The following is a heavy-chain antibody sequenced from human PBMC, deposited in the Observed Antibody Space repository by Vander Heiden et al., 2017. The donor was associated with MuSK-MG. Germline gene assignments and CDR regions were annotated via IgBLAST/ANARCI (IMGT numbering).Heavy chain of an antibody. CDR1: GYSFTSYW. CDR2: SDPSDSDR. Sequence: VQLVQSGAEVKKPGESRRISCQGSGYSFTSYWISWVRQMPGKGLEWMGRSDPSDSDRNYSPSFQGHVTISADKSITTAYLQWSSLKASDTAMYYCARADGAFDMWGQGTMVTVSS. J-gene: IGHJ3*02. V-gene: IGHV5-10-1*03. CDR3: ARADGAFDM.